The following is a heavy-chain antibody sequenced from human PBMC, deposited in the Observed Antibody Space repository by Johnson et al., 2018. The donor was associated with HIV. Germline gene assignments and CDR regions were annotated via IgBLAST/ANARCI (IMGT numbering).Heavy chain of an antibody. V-gene: IGHV3-74*02. CDR2: INSDGGST. Sequence: VQLVESGGGLVQPGGSLRLSCTASGFRFSSSWMHWVRQAPGKGLVWVSRINSDGGSTAYADSVKGRFTISRENTKDTLSLQMNSLRAEDTGVYYCAKPQLLADDIFNFWGQGTIVIVSS. CDR1: GFRFSSSW. J-gene: IGHJ3*01. CDR3: AKPQLLADDIFNF. D-gene: IGHD6-19*01.